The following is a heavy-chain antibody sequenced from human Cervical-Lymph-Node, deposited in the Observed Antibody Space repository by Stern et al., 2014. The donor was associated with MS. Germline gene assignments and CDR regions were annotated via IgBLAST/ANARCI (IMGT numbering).Heavy chain of an antibody. V-gene: IGHV2-5*02. Sequence: QVTLRESGPTLVKPTQTITLTCTFSGFSLTSSGVGVGWIRQPPGKAPEWLAIIFWDGDRRYSPSLKNRVTITEDTSKNQVILTVTNMDPMDTATYYCAHCNYGDFRITWGQGSLVTVSS. D-gene: IGHD4-17*01. CDR2: IFWDGDR. CDR1: GFSLTSSGVG. J-gene: IGHJ5*02. CDR3: AHCNYGDFRIT.